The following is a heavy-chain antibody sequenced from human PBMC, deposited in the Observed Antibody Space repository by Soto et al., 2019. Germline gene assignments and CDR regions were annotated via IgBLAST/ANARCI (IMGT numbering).Heavy chain of an antibody. CDR1: GGSISSYY. V-gene: IGHV4-59*08. Sequence: PSETLSLTCAVSGGSISSYYWSWIRQPPGKGLEWIGYIYYSGNTNYNPSLKSRVTISVDTSKNQFSLKLTSVTAADTALYYCARYEGHCSGGRCYGHYYYHLAVWGKGTTVTVSS. CDR2: IYYSGNT. CDR3: ARYEGHCSGGRCYGHYYYHLAV. D-gene: IGHD2-15*01. J-gene: IGHJ6*03.